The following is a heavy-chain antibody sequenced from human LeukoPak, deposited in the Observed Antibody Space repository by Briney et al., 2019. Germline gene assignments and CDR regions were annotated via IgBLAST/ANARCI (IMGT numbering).Heavy chain of an antibody. CDR3: ATPGPTYYYDSSGYGAFDI. Sequence: GSLRLSCAASGFTFSSYWMHWVRQAPGKGLVWVSRINSDGSSTSYADSVKGRFTISRDNAKSTLYLQMNSLRAEDTAVYYCATPGPTYYYDSSGYGAFDIWGQGTMVTVSS. CDR2: INSDGSST. CDR1: GFTFSSYW. D-gene: IGHD3-22*01. V-gene: IGHV3-74*01. J-gene: IGHJ3*02.